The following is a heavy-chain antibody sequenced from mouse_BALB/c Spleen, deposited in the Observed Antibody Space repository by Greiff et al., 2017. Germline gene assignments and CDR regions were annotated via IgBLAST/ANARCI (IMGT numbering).Heavy chain of an antibody. D-gene: IGHD1-1*01. CDR2: INHYNDGT. CDR3: ARELRSWFAY. V-gene: IGHV1-14*01. J-gene: IGHJ3*01. CDR1: GYTFTSYV. Sequence: VHVKQSGPELVKPGASVKMSCKASGYTFTSYVMHWVKQKPGQGLEWIGYINHYNDGTKYNEKFKGKATLTSDKSSSTAYMELSSLTSEDSAVYYWARELRSWFAYWGQGTLVTVSA.